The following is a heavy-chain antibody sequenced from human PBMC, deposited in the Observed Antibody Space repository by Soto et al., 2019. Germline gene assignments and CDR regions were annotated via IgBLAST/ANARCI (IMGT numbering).Heavy chain of an antibody. V-gene: IGHV3-30*18. J-gene: IGHJ6*02. CDR2: ISYDGSNK. CDR3: AKDPWELPTAYYYYGMDV. Sequence: GGSLRLSCAASGFTFSSYGMHWVRQAPGKGLEWVAVISYDGSNKYYADSVKGRFTISRDNSKNTLYLQMNSLRAEDTAVYYCAKDPWELPTAYYYYGMDVWGQGTTVTVSS. CDR1: GFTFSSYG. D-gene: IGHD1-26*01.